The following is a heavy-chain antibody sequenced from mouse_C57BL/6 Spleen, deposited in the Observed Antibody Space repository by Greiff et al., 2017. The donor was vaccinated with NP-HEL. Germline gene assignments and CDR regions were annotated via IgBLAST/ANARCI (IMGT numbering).Heavy chain of an antibody. CDR1: GYTFSSYA. J-gene: IGHJ2*01. Sequence: VKLQQSGAGLVKPGASLKLSCAASGYTFSSYAMSWVRQTPEQRLEWVATISHGGSYTYYHDNVKGRFTITRDNATNNPYLQLSHLKSEDTAMYDCARGGGGYYGDYWGQGTTLTVSS. D-gene: IGHD1-1*01. CDR2: ISHGGSYT. V-gene: IGHV5-4*03. CDR3: ARGGGGYYGDY.